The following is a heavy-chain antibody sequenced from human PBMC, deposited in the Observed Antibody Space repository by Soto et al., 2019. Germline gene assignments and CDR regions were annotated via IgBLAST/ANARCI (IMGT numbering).Heavy chain of an antibody. CDR3: AKDDAGYHSYCDQ. J-gene: IGHJ4*02. D-gene: IGHD3-22*01. Sequence: EVQLVETGGGLIQPGGSLRLSCAASGFTVSINYMSWVRQAPGKGLEWVSSISGVDGRTYYAESVKGRFTISRDNSKKMLYLLMSSLTAEDTAVYYCAKDDAGYHSYCDQWGQGTLVTVSS. V-gene: IGHV3-23*04. CDR1: GFTVSINY. CDR2: ISGVDGRT.